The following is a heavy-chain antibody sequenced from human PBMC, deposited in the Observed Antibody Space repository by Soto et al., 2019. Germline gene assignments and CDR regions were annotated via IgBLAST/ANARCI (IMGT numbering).Heavy chain of an antibody. CDR2: IYYSGST. CDR1: GGSISSYY. V-gene: IGHV4-59*01. D-gene: IGHD3-3*01. CDR3: ARGDDFWSGYYPNFDY. J-gene: IGHJ4*02. Sequence: SETLSLTCTVSGGSISSYYWSWIRQPPGKGLEWIGYIYYSGSTNYNPSLKSRVTISVDTSKNQFSLKLSSVTAADTAVYYCARGDDFWSGYYPNFDYWGQGTLVTVSS.